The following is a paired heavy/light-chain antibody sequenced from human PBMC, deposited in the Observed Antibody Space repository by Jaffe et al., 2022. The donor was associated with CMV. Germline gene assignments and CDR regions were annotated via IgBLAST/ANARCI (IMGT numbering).Heavy chain of an antibody. CDR2: IIPIFGTP. J-gene: IGHJ4*02. V-gene: IGHV1-69*01. CDR1: GGSFRTYS. CDR3: ARGKDDYVANVYFDF. D-gene: IGHD3-10*02. Sequence: QVQLVQSGGEVKKAGSSVKVSCKASGGSFRTYSISWLRQAPGQGLEWVGDIIPIFGTPNYAQKFQGRVTITADDSTRTAYMELTSLRSEDTAVYYCARGKDDYVANVYFDFWGQGTLVTVSA.
Light chain of an antibody. V-gene: IGKV3-15*01. J-gene: IGKJ4*01. CDR2: GVS. CDR1: QSVTSN. CDR3: QQYNNWPLT. Sequence: EIVMTQSPATLSVSPGERATLSCRASQSVTSNLAWYQHKPGQPPRLLIYGVSTRATAVPARFSGSGSGTEFTLTISSLQSEDFAVYHCQQYNNWPLTFGGGTKVEIK.